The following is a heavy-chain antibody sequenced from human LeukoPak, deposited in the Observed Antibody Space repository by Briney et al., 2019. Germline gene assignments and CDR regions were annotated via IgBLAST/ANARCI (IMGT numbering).Heavy chain of an antibody. J-gene: IGHJ4*02. V-gene: IGHV3-66*02. D-gene: IGHD3-3*01. CDR1: GFTFSSNY. Sequence: GGSLRLSCAASGFTFSSNYMSWVRQAPGKGLEWVSVIYSGGSTYYAHSVKGRFTISRDNSKNTLYLQMNSLRAEDTAVYYCARLEWLSGPPDYWGQGTLVTVSS. CDR2: IYSGGST. CDR3: ARLEWLSGPPDY.